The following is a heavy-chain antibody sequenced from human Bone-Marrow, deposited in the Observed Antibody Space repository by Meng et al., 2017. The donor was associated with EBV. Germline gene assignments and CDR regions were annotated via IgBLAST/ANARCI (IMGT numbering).Heavy chain of an antibody. Sequence: EGNLGESGGCLIQAGVSLSLSCAASGFNVSNYYMSWVRHAPGKGLEWVSFIYSGSTYYADSVKGRFTISRDNSKNTVTLQMNSLRAEDTAVYFCARGKGYSPGAYWGQGTLVTVSS. V-gene: IGHV3-53*01. J-gene: IGHJ4*02. CDR3: ARGKGYSPGAY. CDR2: IYSGST. CDR1: GFNVSNYY. D-gene: IGHD5-18*01.